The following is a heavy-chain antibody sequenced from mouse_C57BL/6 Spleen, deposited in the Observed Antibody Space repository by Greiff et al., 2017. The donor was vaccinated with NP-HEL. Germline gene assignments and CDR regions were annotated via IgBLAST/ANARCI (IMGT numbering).Heavy chain of an antibody. J-gene: IGHJ2*01. CDR3: ARSPGTADY. Sequence: QVQLQQPGAELVKPGASVKLSCKASGYTFTSYWMQWVKQRPGQGLEWIGEIDPSDSYTNYNQKFKGKATLTVDTSSSKAYMQLSSLTSEDSAVYYCARSPGTADYWGQGTTLTVSS. CDR2: IDPSDSYT. V-gene: IGHV1-50*01. CDR1: GYTFTSYW. D-gene: IGHD4-1*01.